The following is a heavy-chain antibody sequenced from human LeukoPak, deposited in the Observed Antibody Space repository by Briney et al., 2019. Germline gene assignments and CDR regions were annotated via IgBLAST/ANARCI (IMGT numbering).Heavy chain of an antibody. CDR3: AHYYYDSDGYHGPIAPFDY. CDR1: GGSLSTYA. V-gene: IGHV1-69*04. J-gene: IGHJ4*02. CDR2: IIPILSLA. D-gene: IGHD3-22*01. Sequence: ASVKVSCKASGGSLSTYAISWVRQAPGQGLEWMGRIIPILSLANYEQKFQGRLTITADKFTATAYMELSSLRSEDTAIYYCAHYYYDSDGYHGPIAPFDYWGQGTLVTVSS.